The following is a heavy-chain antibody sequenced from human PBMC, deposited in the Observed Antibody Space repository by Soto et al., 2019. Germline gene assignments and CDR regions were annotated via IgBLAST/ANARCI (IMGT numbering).Heavy chain of an antibody. CDR2: IYTSGST. CDR3: ARIATGTSAPNKFDY. D-gene: IGHD1-1*01. J-gene: IGHJ4*02. Sequence: PSETLSLTCTVSGGSISSYYWSWIRQPAGKGLEWIGRIYTSGSTNYNPSLKSRVTMSVDTSKNQFSLKLSSVTAADTAVYYCARIATGTSAPNKFDYWGQGILVTVSS. V-gene: IGHV4-4*07. CDR1: GGSISSYY.